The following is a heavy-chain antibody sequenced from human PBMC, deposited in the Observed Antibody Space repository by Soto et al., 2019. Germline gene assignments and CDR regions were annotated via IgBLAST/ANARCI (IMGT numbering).Heavy chain of an antibody. J-gene: IGHJ5*02. Sequence: EVQLVESGGGLVQPGGSLRLSCAASGFTFSSYWMSWVRQAPGKGLEWVANIKQDGSEKYYVDSVKGRFTISRDNAKNSLYLKMNRLRAEDTAVYYCARDRSDSSGDYGCCWFDPWGQGTLVTVAS. V-gene: IGHV3-7*05. D-gene: IGHD3-22*01. CDR1: GFTFSSYW. CDR2: IKQDGSEK. CDR3: ARDRSDSSGDYGCCWFDP.